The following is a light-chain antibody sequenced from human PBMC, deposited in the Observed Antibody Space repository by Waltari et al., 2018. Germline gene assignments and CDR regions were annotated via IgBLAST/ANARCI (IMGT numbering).Light chain of an antibody. CDR3: SSFTSSSTVL. CDR1: SSDVGAYNY. V-gene: IGLV2-14*03. Sequence: QYALTQAASVSGSPGQSITISCTGTSSDVGAYNYVSWYQQHPGKAPKLMIYDVSNRPSGVSNRFSGSKSGNTASLTISGLQAEDEADYYCSSFTSSSTVLFGGGTRLSVL. J-gene: IGLJ2*01. CDR2: DVS.